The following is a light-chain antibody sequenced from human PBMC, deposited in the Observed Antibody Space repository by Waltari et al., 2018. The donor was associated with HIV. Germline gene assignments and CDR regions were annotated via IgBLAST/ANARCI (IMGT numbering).Light chain of an antibody. Sequence: DIVITQSPESLPVSLGERSPINCKSSQSVFYSSTHKNDLAWFQHKLGQPPKLPIYWASTRESGVPDRCSGRGSATDFTLTSNNLQAEDVAVYYCQQYYGLPLTFGGGTKVQIK. CDR2: WAS. J-gene: IGKJ4*01. CDR3: QQYYGLPLT. V-gene: IGKV4-1*01. CDR1: QSVFYSSTHKND.